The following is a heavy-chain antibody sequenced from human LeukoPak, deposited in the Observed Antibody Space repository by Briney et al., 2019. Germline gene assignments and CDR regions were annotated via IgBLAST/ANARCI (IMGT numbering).Heavy chain of an antibody. CDR1: GFTFSSYA. CDR3: ARPLNLDYFDY. V-gene: IGHV3-30-3*01. J-gene: IGHJ4*02. Sequence: PGGSLRLSCAASGFTFSSYAIHWVRQAPGKGLEWVTVISYDGSNKYYADSVKGRFTISRDNSKNTLYLQMNSLRAEDTAVYYCARPLNLDYFDYWGQGTLVTVSS. CDR2: ISYDGSNK.